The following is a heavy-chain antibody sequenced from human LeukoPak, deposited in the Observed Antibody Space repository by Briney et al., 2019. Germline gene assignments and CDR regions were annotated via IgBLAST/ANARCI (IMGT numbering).Heavy chain of an antibody. CDR3: ARGRSYGFDFDS. CDR2: KYYSGST. CDR1: GVSINTCCYY. J-gene: IGHJ4*02. V-gene: IGHV4-61*01. D-gene: IGHD5-18*01. Sequence: PSETLSLTCGVSGVSINTCCYYWTWIRQPPGKGLEWIGYKYYSGSTRYNSSLRSRLTISLDTSKNQFSLRLTSVTAADTAVYYCARGRSYGFDFDSWGQGTLVIVSS.